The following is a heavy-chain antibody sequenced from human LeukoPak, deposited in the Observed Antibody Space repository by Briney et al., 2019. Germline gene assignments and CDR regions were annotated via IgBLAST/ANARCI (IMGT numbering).Heavy chain of an antibody. D-gene: IGHD6-19*01. J-gene: IGHJ4*02. CDR2: IYYSGST. V-gene: IGHV4-59*01. CDR1: GGSISSYY. CDR3: ARVSSGPYDY. Sequence: SETLCLTCTVSGGSISSYYWSWIRQPPGKGLEWIGYIYYSGSTNYNPSLKSRVTISVDTSKNQFSLKLSSVTAADTAVYYCARVSSGPYDYWGQGTLVTVSS.